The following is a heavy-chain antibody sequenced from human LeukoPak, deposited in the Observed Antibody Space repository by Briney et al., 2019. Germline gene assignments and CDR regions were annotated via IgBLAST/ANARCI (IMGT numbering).Heavy chain of an antibody. V-gene: IGHV3-49*04. CDR2: IRSKAYGGTT. CDR1: GFTFGDYA. D-gene: IGHD1-1*01. CDR3: TRPTYYYGMDV. J-gene: IGHJ6*02. Sequence: GESLRLSCTASGFTFGDYAMSWVRQAPGKGLEWVGFIRSKAYGGTTEYAASVKGRFTISRDDSKSIAYLQMNSLKTEDTAVYYCTRPTYYYGMDVWGQGTTVTVSS.